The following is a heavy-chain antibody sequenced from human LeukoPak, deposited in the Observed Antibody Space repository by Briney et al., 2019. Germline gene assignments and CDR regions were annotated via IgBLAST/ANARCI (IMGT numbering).Heavy chain of an antibody. CDR1: GGSISSGGYY. D-gene: IGHD6-13*01. CDR2: IYYSGST. V-gene: IGHV4-31*03. Sequence: SQTLSLTCTVSGGSISSGGYYWSWIRQHPGKGLEWIGYIYYSGSTYYNPSLKSRVTISVDTSKNQFSLKLSSVTAADTAVYYCARGVRSSSWNFDPWGQGTLVTVSS. CDR3: ARGVRSSSWNFDP. J-gene: IGHJ5*02.